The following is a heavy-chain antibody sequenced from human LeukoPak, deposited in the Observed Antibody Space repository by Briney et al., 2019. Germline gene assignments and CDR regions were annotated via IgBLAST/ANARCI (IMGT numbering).Heavy chain of an antibody. D-gene: IGHD6-13*01. J-gene: IGHJ4*02. CDR2: IIPILGIA. V-gene: IGHV1-69*04. CDR1: GGTLSSYA. Sequence: SVKVSCKASGGTLSSYAISWVRQAPGQGLEWMGRIIPILGIANYAQKFQGRVTITADKSTSTAYMELSSLRSEDTAVYYCAREGSSSWYRPFDYWGQGTLVTVSS. CDR3: AREGSSSWYRPFDY.